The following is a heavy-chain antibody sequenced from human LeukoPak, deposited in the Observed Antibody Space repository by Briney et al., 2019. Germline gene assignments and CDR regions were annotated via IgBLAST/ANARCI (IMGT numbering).Heavy chain of an antibody. J-gene: IGHJ3*02. Sequence: SETLSLTCTVSGGSISSYYWSWIRQPPGKGLEWIGYIYYSGSTNYNPSLKSRVTISVDTSKNQFSLKLSSVTAADTAVYYCARPSIAVAALGAFDIWGQGTMVTASS. CDR3: ARPSIAVAALGAFDI. CDR2: IYYSGST. CDR1: GGSISSYY. V-gene: IGHV4-59*08. D-gene: IGHD6-19*01.